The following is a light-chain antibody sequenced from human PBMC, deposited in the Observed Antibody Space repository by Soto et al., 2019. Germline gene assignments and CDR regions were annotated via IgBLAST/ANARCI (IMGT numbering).Light chain of an antibody. J-gene: IGLJ2*01. CDR3: GTWDSSLSAGV. CDR1: SSNIGNNY. CDR2: ENN. Sequence: QSVLTQPPSVSAAPGQKVTISCSGFSSNIGNNYVSWYQQVPGTAPKLLIYENNKRPSGIPDRFSGSKSGTSATLDITGLQTGDEADYYCGTWDSSLSAGVFGGGNKLTVL. V-gene: IGLV1-51*01.